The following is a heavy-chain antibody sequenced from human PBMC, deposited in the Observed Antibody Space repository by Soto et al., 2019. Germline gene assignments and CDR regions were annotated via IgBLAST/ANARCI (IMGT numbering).Heavy chain of an antibody. CDR3: ARETWWRLDY. V-gene: IGHV3-7*04. D-gene: IGHD2-15*01. Sequence: EVQLVESGGGLVQPGGSLRLSCAASGLPFSSQFMSWIRQAPGRGLEWVAKINPDGSNEHYVDPVKGRFTVSRDNTKNSLFLKMNGLRVEDTAVYYCARETWWRLDYWGQGNLVTVSS. J-gene: IGHJ4*02. CDR1: GLPFSSQF. CDR2: INPDGSNE.